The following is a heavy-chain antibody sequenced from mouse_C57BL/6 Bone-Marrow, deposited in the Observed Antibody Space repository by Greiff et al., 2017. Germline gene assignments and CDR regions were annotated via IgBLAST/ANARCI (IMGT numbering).Heavy chain of an antibody. CDR2: IDPESGGT. D-gene: IGHD1-1*01. J-gene: IGHJ2*01. V-gene: IGHV1-15*01. Sequence: QVQLKQSGAELVRPGASVTLSCKASGYTFTDYEMHWVKQTPVHGLEWIGAIDPESGGTAYNEKFKGKATLTADKSSSTAHMELRSLTSEDSAVYCCARGRIYYGSPFDFWGPGTTLTVSS. CDR1: GYTFTDYE. CDR3: ARGRIYYGSPFDF.